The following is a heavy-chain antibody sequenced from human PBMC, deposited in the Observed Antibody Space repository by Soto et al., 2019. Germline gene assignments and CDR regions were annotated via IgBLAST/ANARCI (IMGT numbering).Heavy chain of an antibody. CDR1: GVTFDDYA. J-gene: IGHJ3*02. D-gene: IGHD3-22*01. CDR3: AKDISDYYDSSGYQNAFDI. V-gene: IGHV3-9*01. CDR2: ISWNSGSI. Sequence: FLRLSCAASGVTFDDYAMRWVRQAPGKGLEWVSGISWNSGSIGYADSVKGRFTISRDNAKNSLYLQMNSLRAEDTALYYCAKDISDYYDSSGYQNAFDIWGQGTMVTVSS.